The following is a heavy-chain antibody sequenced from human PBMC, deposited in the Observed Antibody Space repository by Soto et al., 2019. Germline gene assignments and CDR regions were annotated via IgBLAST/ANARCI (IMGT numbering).Heavy chain of an antibody. CDR1: GFTFSSYW. D-gene: IGHD2-15*01. CDR2: IKQDGSEK. J-gene: IGHJ4*02. Sequence: GGSLRLSCAASGFTFSSYWMSWVRQAPGKGLEWVANIKQDGSEKYYVDSVKGRFTISRDNAKNSLYLQMNSLRAEDTAVYYCARDIGLGSVVVVAATLFDYWGQGTLVTVSS. CDR3: ARDIGLGSVVVVAATLFDY. V-gene: IGHV3-7*05.